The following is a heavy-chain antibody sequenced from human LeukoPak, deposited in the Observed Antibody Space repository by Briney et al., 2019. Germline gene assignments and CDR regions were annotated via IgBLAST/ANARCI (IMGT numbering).Heavy chain of an antibody. CDR2: IYSGGST. CDR1: GFTVSSNY. Sequence: PGGSLRLSCAASGFTVSSNYMSWVRQAPGKGLEWVSVIYSGGSTYYADSVEGRFTISRDTSVNTLYLQMNSLRIEDTAVYYCAKDFLMYSSSSDFDYWGQGTLVTVSS. CDR3: AKDFLMYSSSSDFDY. J-gene: IGHJ4*02. V-gene: IGHV3-53*01. D-gene: IGHD6-6*01.